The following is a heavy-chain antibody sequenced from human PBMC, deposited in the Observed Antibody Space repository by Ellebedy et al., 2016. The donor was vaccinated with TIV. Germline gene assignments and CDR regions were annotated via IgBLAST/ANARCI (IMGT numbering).Heavy chain of an antibody. CDR1: EFSFSDYA. J-gene: IGHJ6*02. V-gene: IGHV3-21*01. Sequence: GGSLRLXXEASEFSFSDYAMNWVRQAPGKGLEWVSTISVDSDYIYYADSVKSRFTISRDNAKNSISLHMSSLRAEDTAVYFSVRDNAATERGLPSVYYGMDVWGRGTTVTV. CDR2: ISVDSDYI. CDR3: VRDNAATERGLPSVYYGMDV. D-gene: IGHD4-17*01.